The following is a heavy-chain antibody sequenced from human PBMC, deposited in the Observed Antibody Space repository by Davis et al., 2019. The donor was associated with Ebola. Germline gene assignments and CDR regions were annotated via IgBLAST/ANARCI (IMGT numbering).Heavy chain of an antibody. CDR2: INPNSGGT. Sequence: ASVKVSCKASGYTFTGYYMHWVRQAPGQGLEWMGWINPNSGGTNYAQKFQGRVTITRNTSISTAYMELSSLRSEDTAVYYCASGIAVAGTDYHAYYYGMDVWGQGTTVTVSS. V-gene: IGHV1-2*02. CDR1: GYTFTGYY. D-gene: IGHD6-19*01. CDR3: ASGIAVAGTDYHAYYYGMDV. J-gene: IGHJ6*02.